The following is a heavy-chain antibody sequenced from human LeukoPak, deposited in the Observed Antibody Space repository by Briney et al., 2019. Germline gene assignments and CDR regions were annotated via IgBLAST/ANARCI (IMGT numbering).Heavy chain of an antibody. CDR1: GFTVSSSY. J-gene: IGHJ3*02. V-gene: IGHV3-53*01. CDR3: ASLTPYKRNDWGSNI. Sequence: GGSLRLSCAASGFTVSSSYMTWVRQAPGKGLEWVSFIYTGGSTYYADSVKGRFTISRDNSKSTLYLQMSSQRVEDTAVYYCASLTPYKRNDWGSNIWGQRTVVTVSS. CDR2: IYTGGST. D-gene: IGHD1-1*01.